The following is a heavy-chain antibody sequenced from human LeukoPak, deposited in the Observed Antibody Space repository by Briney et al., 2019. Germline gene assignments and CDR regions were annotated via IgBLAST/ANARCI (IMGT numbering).Heavy chain of an antibody. CDR3: AGEKIPAAIGPGYYYYGMDV. CDR2: ISYDGSNK. J-gene: IGHJ6*02. V-gene: IGHV3-30-3*01. Sequence: GGSLRLSCAASGFSVSSNFMTWVRQAPGKGLEWVAVISYDGSNKYYADSVKGRFTISRDNSKNTLYLQMNSLRAEDTAVYYCAGEKIPAAIGPGYYYYGMDVWGQGTTVTVSS. CDR1: GFSVSSNF. D-gene: IGHD2-2*02.